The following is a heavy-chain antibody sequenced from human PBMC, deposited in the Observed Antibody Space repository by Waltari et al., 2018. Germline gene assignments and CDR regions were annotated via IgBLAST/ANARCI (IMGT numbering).Heavy chain of an antibody. V-gene: IGHV5-51*03. CDR1: GYCFPSYG. J-gene: IGHJ3*02. Sequence: EVQLVQSGAEVKKPGESLKISWKGCGYCFPSYGTGWLRLMPGKGLEWMGIIYPGDSDTRYSPSFQGQVTISADKSISTAYLQWSSLKASDTAMYYCARSTYYYDSSDAFDIWGQGTMVTVSS. CDR2: IYPGDSDT. D-gene: IGHD3-22*01. CDR3: ARSTYYYDSSDAFDI.